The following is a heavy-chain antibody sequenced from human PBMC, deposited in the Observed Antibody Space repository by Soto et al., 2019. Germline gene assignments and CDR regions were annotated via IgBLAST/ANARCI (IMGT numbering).Heavy chain of an antibody. D-gene: IGHD6-19*01. CDR2: IYYSGST. CDR1: GGSISSGGYY. J-gene: IGHJ6*02. V-gene: IGHV4-31*03. CDR3: ASGAEIAVADPATDYYYGMDV. Sequence: LSLTCTVSGGSISSGGYYWSWIRQHPGKGLEWIGYIYYSGSTYYNPSLKSRVTISVDTSKNQFSLKLSSGTAADTAVYYCASGAEIAVADPATDYYYGMDVWGQGTTVTVSS.